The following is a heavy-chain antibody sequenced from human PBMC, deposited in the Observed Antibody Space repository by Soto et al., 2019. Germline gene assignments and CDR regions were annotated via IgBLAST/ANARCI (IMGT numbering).Heavy chain of an antibody. CDR3: ARGPPSGSFSLTPRY. D-gene: IGHD1-26*01. Sequence: QVQLVQSGPEVKKPGASAKVSCKASGYSFHNFGIIWVRQAPGQGLEWMGWISGQIAKTNYAQKFQGKVTMTTDTSTSTAYMELNTLTSDDTAMYYCARGPPSGSFSLTPRYWGQGTLVTVSS. CDR1: GYSFHNFG. J-gene: IGHJ4*02. CDR2: ISGQIAKT. V-gene: IGHV1-18*04.